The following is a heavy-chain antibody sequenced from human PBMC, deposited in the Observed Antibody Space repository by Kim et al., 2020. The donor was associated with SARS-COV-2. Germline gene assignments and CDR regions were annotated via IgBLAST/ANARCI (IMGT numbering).Heavy chain of an antibody. D-gene: IGHD6-25*01. Sequence: GGSLRLSCAASGFSFSSYWMSWVRQAPGKGLEWVANIREDGRVEQYVDSVKGRFTLSRDNAKNSLYLRMNSLRVEDTAIYYCARDGAESYTSSGDYWGQGTRVTVSS. CDR1: GFSFSSYW. V-gene: IGHV3-7*03. CDR3: ARDGAESYTSSGDY. CDR2: IREDGRVE. J-gene: IGHJ4*02.